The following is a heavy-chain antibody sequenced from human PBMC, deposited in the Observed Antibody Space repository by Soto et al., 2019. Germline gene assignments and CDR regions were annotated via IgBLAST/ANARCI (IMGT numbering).Heavy chain of an antibody. CDR2: IIPILGTT. J-gene: IGHJ5*02. D-gene: IGHD2-8*01. Sequence: QVQLLQSGTELRQPGSSVTISCTPSGGTFISSAFAWVRQAPGGRIEWRGGIIPILGTTKYAKKFLGRVTIRADDSWRTAFLELSSLTVDDTAVYFCAKKNPHGDSNKAWLDPWGQGTLVTVST. CDR3: AKKNPHGDSNKAWLDP. CDR1: GGTFISSA. V-gene: IGHV1-69*01.